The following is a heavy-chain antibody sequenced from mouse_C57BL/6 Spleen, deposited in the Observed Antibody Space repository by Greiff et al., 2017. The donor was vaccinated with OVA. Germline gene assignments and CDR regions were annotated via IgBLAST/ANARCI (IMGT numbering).Heavy chain of an antibody. CDR2: INPNNGGT. CDR3: ARVHGSPFAY. CDR1: GYTFTDYY. V-gene: IGHV1-26*01. Sequence: AQLQQSGPELVKPGASVKISCKASGYTFTDYYMNWVKQSHGKSLEWIGDINPNNGGTSYNQKFKGKATLTVDKSSSTAYMELRSLTSEDSAVYYCARVHGSPFAYWGQGTLVTVSA. D-gene: IGHD2-2*01. J-gene: IGHJ3*01.